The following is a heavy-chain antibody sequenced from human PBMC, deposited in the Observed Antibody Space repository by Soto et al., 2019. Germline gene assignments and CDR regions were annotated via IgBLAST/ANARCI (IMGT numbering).Heavy chain of an antibody. Sequence: GSLRLSCVASGFTFSRYWMHWVRQAPGKGLVWVSRINVYGSSTSYADSVKGRFTISRDNAKNTVYLQMNSLRVEDTAVYYCARGLDGSSWDYYLDYWGQGTLVTVSS. CDR1: GFTFSRYW. CDR3: ARGLDGSSWDYYLDY. CDR2: INVYGSST. V-gene: IGHV3-74*01. D-gene: IGHD6-13*01. J-gene: IGHJ4*02.